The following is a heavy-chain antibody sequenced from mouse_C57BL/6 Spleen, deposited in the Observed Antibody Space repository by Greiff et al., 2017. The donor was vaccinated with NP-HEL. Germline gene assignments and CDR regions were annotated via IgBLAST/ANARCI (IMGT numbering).Heavy chain of an antibody. Sequence: QVQLQQPGAELVMPGASVKLSCKASGYTFTSYWMHWVKQRPGQGLEWIGEIDPSDSYTNYNQKFKGKSTLTVDKSSSTAYMQLSSLTSEDSAVYYCARASSGLAWFAYWGQGTLVTVSA. D-gene: IGHD3-2*02. CDR3: ARASSGLAWFAY. CDR2: IDPSDSYT. CDR1: GYTFTSYW. V-gene: IGHV1-69*01. J-gene: IGHJ3*01.